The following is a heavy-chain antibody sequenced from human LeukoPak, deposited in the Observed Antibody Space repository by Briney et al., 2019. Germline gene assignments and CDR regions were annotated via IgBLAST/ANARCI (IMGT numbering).Heavy chain of an antibody. CDR3: TRSSWDCSSGSCYTNMNFDY. CDR1: GYTFAGYY. V-gene: IGHV1-2*02. J-gene: IGHJ4*02. Sequence: ASVKVSCKASGYTFAGYYIHWVRRAPGQGLKWLGWINPDKGDARTAQKFRDRVIMTTDKSLATAYMEVINLSSDDTAVYFCTRSSWDCSSGSCYTNMNFDYWGQGTLVTVSS. CDR2: INPDKGDA. D-gene: IGHD2-15*01.